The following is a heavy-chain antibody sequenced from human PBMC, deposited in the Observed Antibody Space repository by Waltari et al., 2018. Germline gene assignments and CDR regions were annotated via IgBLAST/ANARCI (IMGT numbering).Heavy chain of an antibody. CDR2: IYPGDSDT. CDR1: GYRFTTYW. Sequence: EVQLVQSGVEVRKPGQSLRISCRGSGYRFTTYWLGWLRKMPGKGLEWMGIIYPGDSDTRYSPSFQGQVTISADNSISTAYLQWSSLKASDTAMYFCARAPTGTSSPYYFDYWGQGTLVTVSS. CDR3: ARAPTGTSSPYYFDY. J-gene: IGHJ4*02. V-gene: IGHV5-51*01. D-gene: IGHD1-1*01.